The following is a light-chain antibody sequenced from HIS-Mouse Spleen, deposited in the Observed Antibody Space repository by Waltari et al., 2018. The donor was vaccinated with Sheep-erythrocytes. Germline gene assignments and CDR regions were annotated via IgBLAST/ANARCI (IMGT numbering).Light chain of an antibody. V-gene: IGKV1-12*01. Sequence: DIQMTQSPSSVSASVGDRVTITCRASQGISSWLAWYQHKPGKAPKLLIYAASSLQSGVPSRVSGSGSGTDFTLTIRSLQTEDFATYYGHQANSFPITVGQGTRLEIK. J-gene: IGKJ5*01. CDR1: QGISSW. CDR2: AAS. CDR3: HQANSFPIT.